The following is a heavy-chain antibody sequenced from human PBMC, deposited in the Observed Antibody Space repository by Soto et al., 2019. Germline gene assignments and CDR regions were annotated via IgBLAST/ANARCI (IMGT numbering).Heavy chain of an antibody. CDR3: ARAITFGGVIVYFDY. D-gene: IGHD3-16*02. CDR1: GYTFTGYN. J-gene: IGHJ4*02. CDR2: INPNSGGT. Sequence: ASVKVSCKASGYTFTGYNMHWVRQAPGQGLEWMGWINPNSGGTNYAQKFQGRVTMTRDTSISTAYMELSRLRSDDTAVYYCARAITFGGVIVYFDYWGQGTLVTVSS. V-gene: IGHV1-2*02.